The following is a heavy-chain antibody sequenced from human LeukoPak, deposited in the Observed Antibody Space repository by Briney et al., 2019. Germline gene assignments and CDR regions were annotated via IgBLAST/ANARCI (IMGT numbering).Heavy chain of an antibody. CDR2: IKQDGSEK. CDR1: GFTFSTYW. D-gene: IGHD2-15*01. J-gene: IGHJ4*02. V-gene: IGHV3-7*03. Sequence: GGSLRLSCAASGFTFSTYWMSWVRQAPGKGLEWVANIKQDGSEKYYVDSVKGRFTISRDNAKTSLYLQMNSLRAEDTALYYCARDSSPLLTGPRFDYWGQGTLVTVSS. CDR3: ARDSSPLLTGPRFDY.